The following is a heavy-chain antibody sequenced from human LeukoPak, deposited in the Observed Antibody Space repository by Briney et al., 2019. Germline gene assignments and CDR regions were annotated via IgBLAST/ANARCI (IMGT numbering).Heavy chain of an antibody. CDR2: ISAYNGNT. J-gene: IGHJ4*02. CDR1: GGTFSSYA. V-gene: IGHV1-18*01. CDR3: ARELTVTTFDY. Sequence: ASVKVSCKASGGTFSSYAISWVRQAPGQGLEWMGWISAYNGNTNYAQKLQGRVTMTTDTSTSTAYMELRSLRSDDTAVYYCARELTVTTFDYWGQGTLVTVSS. D-gene: IGHD4-11*01.